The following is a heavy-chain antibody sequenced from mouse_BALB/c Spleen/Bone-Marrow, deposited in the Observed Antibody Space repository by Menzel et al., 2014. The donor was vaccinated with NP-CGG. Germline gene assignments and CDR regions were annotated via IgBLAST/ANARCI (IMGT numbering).Heavy chain of an antibody. CDR2: INPYNDGT. CDR3: AKGGNYRYDFDY. J-gene: IGHJ2*01. CDR1: GYTFTSYV. Sequence: VQLQQSGPERVKPGASVKMSCKASGYTFTSYVMHWVKQKPGQGLEWIGYINPYNDGTKYNEKFKGMATLTSDRSSSTAYMELSSLTSEDSAVYYCAKGGNYRYDFDYWGQGTTLTVSS. V-gene: IGHV1-14*01. D-gene: IGHD2-14*01.